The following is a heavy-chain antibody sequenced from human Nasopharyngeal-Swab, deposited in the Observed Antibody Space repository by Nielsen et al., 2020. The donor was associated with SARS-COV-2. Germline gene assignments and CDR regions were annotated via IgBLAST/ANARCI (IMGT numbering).Heavy chain of an antibody. V-gene: IGHV4-59*08. CDR1: GDSISNYY. Sequence: SETLSLTCTVSGDSISNYYWSWIRQPPGKGLEWIAYIYYTGGSNYIPSLKSRATISMDMSKNQFSLNLSSVTAADTAVYYCARHGITMLMSDVAFDIWGPGTVVTVSS. J-gene: IGHJ3*02. CDR2: IYYTGGS. CDR3: ARHGITMLMSDVAFDI. D-gene: IGHD3-10*02.